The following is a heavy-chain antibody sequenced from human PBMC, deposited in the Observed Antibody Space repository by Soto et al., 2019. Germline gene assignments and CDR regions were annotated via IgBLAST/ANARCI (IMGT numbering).Heavy chain of an antibody. Sequence: PSETLSLTCTVSGGSISSYYWSWIRQPPGKGLERIGYIYYSGSTNYNPSLKSRVTISVDTSKNQFSLRLSSVTAADTAVYYCARLAVAGKKAIDYWGQGTLVTVSS. CDR1: GGSISSYY. CDR3: ARLAVAGKKAIDY. CDR2: IYYSGST. D-gene: IGHD6-19*01. J-gene: IGHJ4*02. V-gene: IGHV4-59*01.